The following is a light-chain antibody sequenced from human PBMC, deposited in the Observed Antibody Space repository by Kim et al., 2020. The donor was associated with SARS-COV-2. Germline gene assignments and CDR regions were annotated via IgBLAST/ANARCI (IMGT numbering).Light chain of an antibody. CDR1: SSDIGGYNY. V-gene: IGLV2-14*03. CDR3: SSYTSSNTFYV. J-gene: IGLJ1*01. CDR2: DVS. Sequence: QSITISCTGTSSDIGGYNYVSWYQQHPGKAPKLIIYDVSNRPSGVSDRFSGSKSGNTASLTISGLQPEDEADYYCSSYTSSNTFYVFGTGTKVTVL.